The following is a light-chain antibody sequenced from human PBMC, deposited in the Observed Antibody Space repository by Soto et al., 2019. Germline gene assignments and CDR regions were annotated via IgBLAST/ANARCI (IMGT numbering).Light chain of an antibody. V-gene: IGKV3-20*01. CDR3: RQYDSSPPLYT. Sequence: EMVLTQSPCTLSLSPGERATLSCRASQSISSTHLAWYQHRPGQAPKPPIYATSNSATGVPDRFSGSGSWTDFTLSISRLEPKAFAVSFCRQYDSSPPLYTFGQGTKLEIK. J-gene: IGKJ2*01. CDR1: QSISSTH. CDR2: ATS.